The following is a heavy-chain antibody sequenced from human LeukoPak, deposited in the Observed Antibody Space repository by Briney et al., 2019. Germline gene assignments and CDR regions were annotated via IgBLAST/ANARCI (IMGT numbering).Heavy chain of an antibody. Sequence: SETLSLTCTVSGGSISSGDYYWSWIRQPPGKGLEWIGYIYYSGSTYYNPSLKSRVTISVDTSKNQFSLKLSSVTAADTAVYYCARDLLNEGNHLNYWGQGTLVTVSS. J-gene: IGHJ4*02. CDR1: GGSISSGDYY. D-gene: IGHD4-23*01. CDR2: IYYSGST. V-gene: IGHV4-30-4*01. CDR3: ARDLLNEGNHLNY.